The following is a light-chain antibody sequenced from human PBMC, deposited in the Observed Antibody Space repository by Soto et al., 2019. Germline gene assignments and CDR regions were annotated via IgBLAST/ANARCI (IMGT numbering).Light chain of an antibody. J-gene: IGLJ1*01. CDR3: RSYDSSRSGYV. V-gene: IGLV2-14*01. Sequence: QSVLTQPASVSGAPGQSITISCTGTSSDVGGCYDVYWYQQHPGTAPKLLIYEDSNRPSGVANRFSGSKSGNTASLAITGLQAEDEADYYCRSYDSSRSGYVFGTGTKLTVL. CDR2: EDS. CDR1: SSDVGGCYD.